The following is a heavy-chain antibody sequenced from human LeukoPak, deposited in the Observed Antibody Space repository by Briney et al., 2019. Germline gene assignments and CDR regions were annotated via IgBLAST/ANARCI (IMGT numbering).Heavy chain of an antibody. D-gene: IGHD3-16*01. V-gene: IGHV3-30-3*01. Sequence: GGSLRLSCAASGFTFSRYAMHWVRQAPGKGLEWVADISYDGSHTYYADSVKGRFTISRDNSKNNLFLEMNSLRTEDTAVYYCAREVLGTAVGYWGQGTLVTVSS. J-gene: IGHJ4*02. CDR2: ISYDGSHT. CDR1: GFTFSRYA. CDR3: AREVLGTAVGY.